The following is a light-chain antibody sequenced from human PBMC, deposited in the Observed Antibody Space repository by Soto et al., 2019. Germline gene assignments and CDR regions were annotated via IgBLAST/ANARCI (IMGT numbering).Light chain of an antibody. Sequence: DIQMTQSPSSLSASVGDRVTITFQASQDIGKRLNWYQQKPGKAPKVLIYDASYLETGVPSRFSGRGSGTDFTFTISSLQPEDIATYYCQQYDTLLTFGGGTKVDIK. J-gene: IGKJ4*01. CDR1: QDIGKR. CDR3: QQYDTLLT. V-gene: IGKV1-33*01. CDR2: DAS.